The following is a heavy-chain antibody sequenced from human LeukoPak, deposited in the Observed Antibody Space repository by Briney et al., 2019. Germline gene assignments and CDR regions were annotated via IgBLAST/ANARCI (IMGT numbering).Heavy chain of an antibody. J-gene: IGHJ4*02. CDR3: ARENYPSHCSGGSCYGPFDY. CDR2: ISSSSSYI. V-gene: IGHV3-21*01. D-gene: IGHD2-15*01. Sequence: GGSLRLSCAASRFTFSSYSMNWVRQAPGKGLEWVSSISSSSSYIYYADSVKGRFTISRDNAKNSLYLQMNSLRAEDTAVYYCARENYPSHCSGGSCYGPFDYWGQGTLVTVSS. CDR1: RFTFSSYS.